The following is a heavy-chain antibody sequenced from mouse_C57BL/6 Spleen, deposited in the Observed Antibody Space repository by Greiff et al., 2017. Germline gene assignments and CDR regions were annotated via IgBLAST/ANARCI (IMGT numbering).Heavy chain of an antibody. CDR1: GFTFSDYG. CDR2: ISSGSSTT. D-gene: IGHD1-1*01. CDR3: ARGGSSYVYFDD. J-gene: IGHJ1*03. Sequence: EVKVVESGGGLVKPGGSLKLSCAASGFTFSDYGMHWVRQAPEKGLEWVAYISSGSSTTYYADTVKGRFTISRDNAKNTLFLQMTSLRSEDTAMYYCARGGSSYVYFDDWGTGTTVTVSS. V-gene: IGHV5-17*01.